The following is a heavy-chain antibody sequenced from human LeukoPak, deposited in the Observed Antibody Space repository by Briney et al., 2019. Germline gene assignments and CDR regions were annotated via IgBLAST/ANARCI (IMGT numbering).Heavy chain of an antibody. D-gene: IGHD3-10*01. V-gene: IGHV1-2*02. CDR2: INPNSGGI. CDR3: AREAANMVRGVMGK. J-gene: IGHJ4*02. CDR1: GYTFTAYY. Sequence: VASVKVSCKASGYTFTAYYMHWVRQAPGQGLEWVGWINPNSGGINYEQKFQGRVTMTRDTSISTAYMELSRLTSDDTAVYYCAREAANMVRGVMGKWGQGTLVTVSS.